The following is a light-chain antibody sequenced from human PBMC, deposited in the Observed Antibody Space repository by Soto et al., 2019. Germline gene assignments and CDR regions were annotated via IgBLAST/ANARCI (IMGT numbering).Light chain of an antibody. CDR2: ATA. Sequence: DIQMTQSPSSLSASVGDRVTITCRSSQGISNYLAWYQQKPGKVPKLLIYATATLQPGVPSRFSGSGSGTDFTLTIIRLQPEDVATYYFQKYNSAPWTFGQGTKVEIK. V-gene: IGKV1-27*01. CDR1: QGISNY. J-gene: IGKJ1*01. CDR3: QKYNSAPWT.